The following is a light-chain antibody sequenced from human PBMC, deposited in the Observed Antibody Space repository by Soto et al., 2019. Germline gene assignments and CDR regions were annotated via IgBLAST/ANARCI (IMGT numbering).Light chain of an antibody. V-gene: IGKV3-20*01. Sequence: DIVLTQSPGTLSLSPGERATVSCRASQSVSSSYLAWYQQKPGQAPRLLIYGASSRATGIPDRFSGSGSGTDFTLTISRLEPEDFAVYYCQQYGSSPWTFGQGTKVDIK. CDR2: GAS. CDR1: QSVSSSY. CDR3: QQYGSSPWT. J-gene: IGKJ1*01.